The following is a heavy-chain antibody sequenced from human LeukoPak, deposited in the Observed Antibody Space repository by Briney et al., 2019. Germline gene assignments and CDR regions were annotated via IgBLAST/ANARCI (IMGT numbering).Heavy chain of an antibody. CDR2: ISYDGSNK. D-gene: IGHD5-18*01. Sequence: SGRSLRHSCAASGVTFSSYGMHWVRQAPGKGLEWVAVISYDGSNKYYGDSVKGRFTISRDNSKNTVYLQINSLRAEDTAVFYCAKDWASYDYLLTPFAHWGQGTLVTVSS. CDR3: AKDWASYDYLLTPFAH. CDR1: GVTFSSYG. J-gene: IGHJ4*02. V-gene: IGHV3-30*18.